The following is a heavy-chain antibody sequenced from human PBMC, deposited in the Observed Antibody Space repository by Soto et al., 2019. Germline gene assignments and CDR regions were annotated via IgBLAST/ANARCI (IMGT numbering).Heavy chain of an antibody. CDR2: INPHGGST. CDR3: ARSSGGNFGIIIEGSNWFDP. D-gene: IGHD3-3*01. J-gene: IGHJ5*02. V-gene: IGHV1-46*01. Sequence: SVKVSCKAPGDTFTSYCLNWVRQAPGQGLEWMGVINPHGGSTKYAQKFQGRITMTRDTSRSTVYMELSSLRSDDTAIYYCARSSGGNFGIIIEGSNWFDPWGQGTLVTVSS. CDR1: GDTFTSYC.